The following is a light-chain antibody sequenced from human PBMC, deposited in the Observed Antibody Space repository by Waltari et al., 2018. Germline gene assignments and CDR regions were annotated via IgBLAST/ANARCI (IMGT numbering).Light chain of an antibody. V-gene: IGKV3-11*01. Sequence: EIVLTQSPATLSLSPGERATLSCRASQSVNWYLAWYQQRPGQTPRLLIYATSNRATGIPASFSGSGSETDFTLTISSLEPDDSAVYYCKQRRNWPLTFGGGTKVEIK. CDR2: ATS. J-gene: IGKJ4*01. CDR3: KQRRNWPLT. CDR1: QSVNWY.